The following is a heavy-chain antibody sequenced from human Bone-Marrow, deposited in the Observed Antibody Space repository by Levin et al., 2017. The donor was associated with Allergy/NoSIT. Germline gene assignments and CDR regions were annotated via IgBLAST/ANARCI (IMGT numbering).Heavy chain of an antibody. Sequence: NPSETLSLTCTVSNGSMTNYYWTWIRQPPGKGLEWIGYRFNSGNTHYSPSLKSRVTMSIDRSKNQFSLKLTSVTAADTAVYYCARGHSSCDDDCYWFFDLWGRGTLVTVSS. J-gene: IGHJ2*01. CDR1: NGSMTNYY. CDR3: ARGHSSCDDDCYWFFDL. CDR2: RFNSGNT. V-gene: IGHV4-59*01. D-gene: IGHD2-21*02.